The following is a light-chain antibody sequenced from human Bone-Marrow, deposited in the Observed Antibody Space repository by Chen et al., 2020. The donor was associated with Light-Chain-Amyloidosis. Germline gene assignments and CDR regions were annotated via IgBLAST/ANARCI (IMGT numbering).Light chain of an antibody. J-gene: IGLJ1*01. Sequence: QSALTQPASVSGSPGQSITISCTGTSRDVGGDNHVSWYQQHPDKAHKLMIYEVTTRPSWVPDRFSGSQSDNTASLTISGLQTEDEADYFCSSYTITNTLVFGSGTRVTVL. CDR3: SSYTITNTLV. CDR1: SRDVGGDNH. V-gene: IGLV2-14*01. CDR2: EVT.